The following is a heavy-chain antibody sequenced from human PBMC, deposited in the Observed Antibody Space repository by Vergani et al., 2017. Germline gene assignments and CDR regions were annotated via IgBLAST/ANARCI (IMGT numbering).Heavy chain of an antibody. CDR2: IRSDESRR. Sequence: QVQLVESGGGVVQPGGSLRLSCAASGFTFNSYGMHWVRQAPGKGLEWVASIRSDESRRYYGDSMEGPFTISRDNSKNTLYLQMNSLRAEDTAVYYCARDQPSNYQTDNWFDPWGQGTLVTVSS. CDR3: ARDQPSNYQTDNWFDP. V-gene: IGHV3-30*02. CDR1: GFTFNSYG. J-gene: IGHJ5*02. D-gene: IGHD4-11*01.